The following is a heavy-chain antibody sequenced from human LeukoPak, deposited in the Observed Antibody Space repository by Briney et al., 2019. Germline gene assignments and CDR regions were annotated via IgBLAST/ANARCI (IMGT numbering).Heavy chain of an antibody. J-gene: IGHJ4*02. CDR2: IYYSGST. CDR3: ARVHYFWSGYYYFDY. CDR1: GGSISSYY. Sequence: PSQTLSLTRTVSGGSISSYYWSWIRQPPGKGLEWIGYIYYSGSTNYNPSLKSRVTISVDTSKNQFSLKLSSVTAADTAVYYCARVHYFWSGYYYFDYWGQGTLVTVSS. V-gene: IGHV4-59*01. D-gene: IGHD3-3*01.